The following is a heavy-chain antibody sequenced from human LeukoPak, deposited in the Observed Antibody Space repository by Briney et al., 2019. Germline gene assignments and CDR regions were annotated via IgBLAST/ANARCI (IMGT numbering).Heavy chain of an antibody. Sequence: SETLSLTCTVSGGPISSGGYYWSWIRQHPGKGLEWIGYIYYSGSTYYNPSLKSRVTISVDTSKNQFSLKLSSVTAADTAVYYCARDDYVWGSHNWGQGTLVTVSS. CDR2: IYYSGST. CDR1: GGPISSGGYY. J-gene: IGHJ4*02. CDR3: ARDDYVWGSHN. D-gene: IGHD3-16*01. V-gene: IGHV4-31*03.